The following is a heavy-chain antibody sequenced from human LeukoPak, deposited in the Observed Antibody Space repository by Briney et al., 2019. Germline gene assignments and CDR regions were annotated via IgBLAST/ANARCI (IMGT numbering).Heavy chain of an antibody. CDR3: ARDIAAPGLFFDY. CDR1: GFTLSSYW. CDR2: IKYDGSEI. J-gene: IGHJ4*02. D-gene: IGHD6-13*01. V-gene: IGHV3-7*01. Sequence: PGGSLRLSCAASGFTLSSYWMSWVRQAPGKGLEWVANIKYDGSEIDYVDSVKGRFTISRDNAKNSLYLQMNSLRAEDTAVYYCARDIAAPGLFFDYWGQGTLVTVSP.